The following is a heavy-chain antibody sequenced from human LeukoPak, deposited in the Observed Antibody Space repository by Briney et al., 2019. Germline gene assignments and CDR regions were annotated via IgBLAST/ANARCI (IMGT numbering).Heavy chain of an antibody. V-gene: IGHV3-11*01. CDR2: ISSSGRTI. CDR3: ARDETPGITIIVENAFDI. J-gene: IGHJ3*02. D-gene: IGHD3-22*01. CDR1: GFTFSDYY. Sequence: GGSLRLSCAASGFTFSDYYMSWIRQAPGKGLEWVSYISSSGRTIYYADSVQGRFTISRDNAKNSLYLQMNSLRAEDTAVYYCARDETPGITIIVENAFDIWGQGTMVTVSS.